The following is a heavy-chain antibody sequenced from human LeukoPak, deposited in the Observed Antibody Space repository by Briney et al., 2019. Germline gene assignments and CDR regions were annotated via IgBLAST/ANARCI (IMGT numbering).Heavy chain of an antibody. V-gene: IGHV3-30*04. CDR2: ISYDGSNK. CDR3: ARDPEYYYDSSGSPPEPFDY. J-gene: IGHJ4*02. CDR1: RFTFSSYA. D-gene: IGHD3-22*01. Sequence: PGGSLRFSCAASRFTFSSYAMHWVRQAPGKGLEWVAVISYDGSNKYYADSVKGRFTISRDNSKNTLYLQMNSLRAEDTAVYYCARDPEYYYDSSGSPPEPFDYWGQGTLVTVSS.